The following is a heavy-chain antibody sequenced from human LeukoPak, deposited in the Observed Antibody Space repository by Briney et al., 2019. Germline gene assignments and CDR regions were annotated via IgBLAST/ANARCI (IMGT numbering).Heavy chain of an antibody. V-gene: IGHV1-18*01. CDR2: ISAYNGNT. J-gene: IGHJ4*02. D-gene: IGHD6-19*01. Sequence: ASVKVSFKTSGYTFTSYGITWVRQAPGQGLEWMGWISAYNGNTNYALKLQGRVTMTTDTSTSRAYMELRSLRSDDTAVYYCARVPRSPVAGKSGYFDYWGQGTLVTVSS. CDR3: ARVPRSPVAGKSGYFDY. CDR1: GYTFTSYG.